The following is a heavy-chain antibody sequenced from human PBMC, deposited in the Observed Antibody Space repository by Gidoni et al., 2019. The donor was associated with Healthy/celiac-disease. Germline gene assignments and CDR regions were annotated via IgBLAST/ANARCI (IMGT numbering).Heavy chain of an antibody. CDR1: GYTFTGYY. J-gene: IGHJ4*02. CDR3: ARGGGMAYNWNDGQDY. V-gene: IGHV1-2*04. Sequence: QVQLVQSGAEVKKPGASVKVSCKASGYTFTGYYMHWVRPAPGQGLEWMGWINPNSGGTNYAQKFQGWVTMTRDTSISTAYMELSRLRSDDTAVYYCARGGGMAYNWNDGQDYWGQGTLVTVSS. CDR2: INPNSGGT. D-gene: IGHD1-1*01.